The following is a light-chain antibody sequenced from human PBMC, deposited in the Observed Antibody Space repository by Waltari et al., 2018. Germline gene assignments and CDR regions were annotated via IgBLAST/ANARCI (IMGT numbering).Light chain of an antibody. V-gene: IGLV2-14*03. CDR2: DVS. CDR3: SSCISSDTLEL. J-gene: IGLJ2*01. Sequence: HSALTQPASVSGSPGQSITISCTGTSSDVGGYNYVSWYQQHPAKAPKLMIFDVSYRPSGISNRFSGSKSGNTASLTISGLRAEDEADYYCSSCISSDTLELFGGGTSLTVL. CDR1: SSDVGGYNY.